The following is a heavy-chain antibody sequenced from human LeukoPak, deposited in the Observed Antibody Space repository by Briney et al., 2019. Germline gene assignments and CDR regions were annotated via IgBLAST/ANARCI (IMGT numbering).Heavy chain of an antibody. CDR3: TRVGDIVVVPAAGRDFDY. J-gene: IGHJ4*02. CDR2: IRSKAYGGTT. D-gene: IGHD2-2*01. Sequence: GGSLRLSCTASGFTFGDYAMSWFRQAPGKGLEWVGFIRSKAYGGTTEYTASVKGRFTISRDDSKSIAYLQMNSLKTEDTAVYYCTRVGDIVVVPAAGRDFDYWGQGTLVTVSS. V-gene: IGHV3-49*01. CDR1: GFTFGDYA.